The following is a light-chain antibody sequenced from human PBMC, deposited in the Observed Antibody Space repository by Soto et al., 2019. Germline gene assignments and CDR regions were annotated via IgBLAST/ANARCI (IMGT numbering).Light chain of an antibody. J-gene: IGKJ3*01. CDR1: QSVSDMY. Sequence: EIVLTQSPGTLSLSPGERATLSCRASQSVSDMYLAWYQQKPGQAPRLLIYASNRATGIPDRFSGSGSGTDFTLTTSRLSPEDFAVYYCQHYGTSALFGPGTKVEIK. V-gene: IGKV3-20*01. CDR2: AS. CDR3: QHYGTSAL.